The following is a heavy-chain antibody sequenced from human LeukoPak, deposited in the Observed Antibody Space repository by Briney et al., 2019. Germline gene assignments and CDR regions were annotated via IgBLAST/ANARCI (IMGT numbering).Heavy chain of an antibody. D-gene: IGHD3-3*01. CDR3: ARADGGYYDFWSGYSSNWFDP. Sequence: ASVKVSCKASGYTFTGYYMHWVRQAPGQGPEWMGWINPNSGGTNYAQKFQGRVTMTRDTSISTAYMELSRLRSDDTAVYYCARADGGYYDFWSGYSSNWFDPWGQGTLVTVSS. J-gene: IGHJ5*02. CDR2: INPNSGGT. CDR1: GYTFTGYY. V-gene: IGHV1-2*02.